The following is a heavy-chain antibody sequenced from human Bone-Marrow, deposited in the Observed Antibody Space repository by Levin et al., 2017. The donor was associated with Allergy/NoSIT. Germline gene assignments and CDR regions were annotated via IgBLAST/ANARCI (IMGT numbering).Heavy chain of an antibody. D-gene: IGHD2-15*01. V-gene: IGHV3-30*18. CDR1: GFTFSSYG. J-gene: IGHJ1*01. Sequence: GESLKISCAASGFTFSSYGMHWVRQAPGKGLEWVAVISYDGSNKYYADSVKGRFTISRDNSKNTLYLQMNSLRAEDTAVYYCAKGPLGYCSGGSCEEHWGQGTLVTVSS. CDR2: ISYDGSNK. CDR3: AKGPLGYCSGGSCEEH.